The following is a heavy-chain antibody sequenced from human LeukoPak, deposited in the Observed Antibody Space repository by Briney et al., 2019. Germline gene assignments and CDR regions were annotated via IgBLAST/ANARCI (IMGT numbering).Heavy chain of an antibody. D-gene: IGHD2-8*01. J-gene: IGHJ6*03. V-gene: IGHV5-51*01. CDR2: IYPDDSDT. CDR3: ARLAYSSNDVCYSNYYYSMDV. CDR1: GYTFSSYW. Sequence: GESLKISCKGSGYTFSSYWIGWVRQMPGKGLEWMGIIYPDDSDTRYSPSFQGQVTISADKSISTAYLQWSSLKASDTAMYYCARLAYSSNDVCYSNYYYSMDVWGKGTTVTVS.